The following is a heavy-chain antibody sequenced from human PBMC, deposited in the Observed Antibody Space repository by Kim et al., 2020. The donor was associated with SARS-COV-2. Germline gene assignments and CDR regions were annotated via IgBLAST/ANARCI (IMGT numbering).Heavy chain of an antibody. Sequence: KRRVTISVDTAKNQFSLKLSSVTAADTAVYYCASIPDIVVVPAAPYYFDYWGQGTLVTVSS. V-gene: IGHV4-39*01. J-gene: IGHJ4*02. CDR3: ASIPDIVVVPAAPYYFDY. D-gene: IGHD2-2*01.